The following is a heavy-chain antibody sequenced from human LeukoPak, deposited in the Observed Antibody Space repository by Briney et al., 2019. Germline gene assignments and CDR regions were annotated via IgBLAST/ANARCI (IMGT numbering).Heavy chain of an antibody. D-gene: IGHD3-10*02. Sequence: GGSLRLSCAASGFTFSNYGMHWVRQAPGKGLEWVAFIGSDGRNEYYADSVKGRFTISRDNAKNSLYLQMNSLRAEDTAVYYCAELGITMIGGVWGKGTTVTISS. V-gene: IGHV3-30*02. CDR3: AELGITMIGGV. CDR1: GFTFSNYG. CDR2: IGSDGRNE. J-gene: IGHJ6*04.